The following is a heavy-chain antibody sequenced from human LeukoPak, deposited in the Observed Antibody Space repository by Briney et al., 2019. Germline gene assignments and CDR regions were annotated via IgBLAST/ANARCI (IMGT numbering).Heavy chain of an antibody. CDR3: AKDGGSSGSLDY. J-gene: IGHJ4*02. Sequence: GGSLRLSCSASGFTFSSYGMHWVRQAPGKGLEWVAVISYDGSNKYYADSVKGRFTISRDNSKNTLYLQMNSLRAEDTAVYYCAKDGGSSGSLDYWGQGTLVTVSS. CDR2: ISYDGSNK. CDR1: GFTFSSYG. V-gene: IGHV3-30*18. D-gene: IGHD3-22*01.